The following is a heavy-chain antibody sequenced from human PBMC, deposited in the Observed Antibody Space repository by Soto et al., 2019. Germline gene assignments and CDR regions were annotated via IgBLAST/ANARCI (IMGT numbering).Heavy chain of an antibody. D-gene: IGHD4-17*01. CDR3: LYGDYY. J-gene: IGHJ4*02. CDR2: INRDFNT. CDR1: GFTFSNHV. Sequence: EEQLVESGVGLIQPGGSLRLSCAASGFTFSNHVMNWVRQAPGRGLEWVSSINRDFNTYYAGSVKGRFTISRDNAKDSLYLQMYCLRADDTSVYYCLYGDYYWGQGTLVTVSS. V-gene: IGHV3-48*01.